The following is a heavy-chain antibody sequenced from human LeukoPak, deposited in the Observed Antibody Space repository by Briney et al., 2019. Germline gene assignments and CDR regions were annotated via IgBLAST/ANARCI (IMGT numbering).Heavy chain of an antibody. CDR2: ISGSGAST. CDR1: GFTFSDYY. J-gene: IGHJ4*02. V-gene: IGHV3-23*01. CDR3: AKDVGKWESLHFFDY. Sequence: GGSLRLSCAASGFTFSDYYMSWIRQAPGKGLEWISGISGSGASTYYADSVKGRFTISRDDSRNTLYLQMNSLRGDDTAVYYCAKDVGKWESLHFFDYWGQGTLVTVSS. D-gene: IGHD1-26*01.